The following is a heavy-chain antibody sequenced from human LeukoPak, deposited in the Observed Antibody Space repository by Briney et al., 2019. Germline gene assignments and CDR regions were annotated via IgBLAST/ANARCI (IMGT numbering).Heavy chain of an antibody. CDR1: GFTFSSYS. CDR3: ARDGAEYCTNGVCYAPVDP. D-gene: IGHD2-8*01. Sequence: KPGGSLRLSCAVSGFTFSSYSMNWVRQAPGKGPEWVSSISKSSSYIYYADSVKGRFTISRDNTKNSLSLQMNSLRAEDTAVYYCARDGAEYCTNGVCYAPVDPWGQGTLVTVSS. J-gene: IGHJ5*02. CDR2: ISKSSSYI. V-gene: IGHV3-21*01.